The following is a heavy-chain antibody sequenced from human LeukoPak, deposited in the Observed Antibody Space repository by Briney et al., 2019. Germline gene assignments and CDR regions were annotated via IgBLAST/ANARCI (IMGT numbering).Heavy chain of an antibody. V-gene: IGHV4-39*01. CDR1: GYSIISSHYY. CDR3: ARPTYYGDITGTWSF. CDR2: VYSSGST. Sequence: PSETLSLTCTVSGYSIISSHYYWAWLRQSPGKGLEWIGSVYSSGSTYYNPSLESRVSISVDTSKNQFSLKLKSVTAADTAVYYCARPTYYGDITGTWSFWGQGTLVTVSS. J-gene: IGHJ4*02. D-gene: IGHD2-21*01.